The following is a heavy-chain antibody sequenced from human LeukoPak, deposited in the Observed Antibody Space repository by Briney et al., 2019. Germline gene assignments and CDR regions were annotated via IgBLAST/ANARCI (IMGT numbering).Heavy chain of an antibody. J-gene: IGHJ4*02. D-gene: IGHD1-26*01. CDR3: AKDSGTYFDD. V-gene: IGHV3-30*02. CDR1: GFTFSNYG. CDR2: IRYDGSNK. Sequence: GGSLRLSCAASGFTFSNYGMHWVRQAPGKGPEWVAFIRYDGSNKYHADSVMGRFTISRDNSKNTMYLQMNSLRVEDTAVYSCAKDSGTYFDDWGQGTLVTVSS.